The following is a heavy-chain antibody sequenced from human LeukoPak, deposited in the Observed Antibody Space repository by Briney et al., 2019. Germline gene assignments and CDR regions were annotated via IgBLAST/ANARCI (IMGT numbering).Heavy chain of an antibody. CDR3: ARRRSGSYWEYFQN. J-gene: IGHJ1*01. V-gene: IGHV4-39*01. CDR1: GGSISSSTYY. CDR2: ISYGGST. D-gene: IGHD1-26*01. Sequence: PSETLSLTCTVSGGSISSSTYYWGWVRQPPGKGLEWIGSISYGGSTYYNPSLRSRVTISVDTSKNQFSLELTSVTAADTAVYYCARRRSGSYWEYFQNWGQGTLVTVSS.